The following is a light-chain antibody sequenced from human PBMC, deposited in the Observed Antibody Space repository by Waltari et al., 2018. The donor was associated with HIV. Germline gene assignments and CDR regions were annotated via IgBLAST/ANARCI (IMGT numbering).Light chain of an antibody. Sequence: EIVLTQSPGTLSLFPGERATLSCRASQTVSTYLAWYQQKPGQAPSLLIYDASNRATGIPARFSGSGSGTDFTLTISSLEPEDFAIYYCQQRSSWPLTFGGGTKVEI. V-gene: IGKV3-11*01. J-gene: IGKJ4*01. CDR3: QQRSSWPLT. CDR1: QTVSTY. CDR2: DAS.